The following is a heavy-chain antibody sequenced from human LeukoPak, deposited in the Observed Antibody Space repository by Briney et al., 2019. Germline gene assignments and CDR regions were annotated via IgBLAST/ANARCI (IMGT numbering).Heavy chain of an antibody. J-gene: IGHJ4*02. CDR1: GGSFSGYY. CDR3: ARDDYSNYVFDY. CDR2: INHSGST. V-gene: IGHV4-34*01. D-gene: IGHD4-11*01. Sequence: SETLSLTCAVYGGSFSGYYWSWIRQPPGKGLEWIGEINHSGSTNYNPSLKSRDTISVDTSKNQFSLKLSSVTAADTAVYYCARDDYSNYVFDYWGQGTLVTVSS.